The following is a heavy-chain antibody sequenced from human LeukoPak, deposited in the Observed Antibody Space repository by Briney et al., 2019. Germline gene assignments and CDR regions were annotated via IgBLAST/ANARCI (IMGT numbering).Heavy chain of an antibody. CDR3: ARGLGYSGGWNPYY. CDR1: GGSISSYY. Sequence: PSETLSLTCTVSGGSISSYYWSWIRQPPGKGLEWIGEINHSGSTNYNPSLKSRVTISVDTSKNQFSLKLSSVTAADTAVYYCARGLGYSGGWNPYYWGQGTLVTVSS. V-gene: IGHV4-34*01. D-gene: IGHD6-19*01. CDR2: INHSGST. J-gene: IGHJ4*02.